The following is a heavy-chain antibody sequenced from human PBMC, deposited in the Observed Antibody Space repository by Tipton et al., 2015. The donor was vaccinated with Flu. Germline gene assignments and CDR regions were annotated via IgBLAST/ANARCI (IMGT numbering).Heavy chain of an antibody. CDR1: GFIFDTFA. J-gene: IGHJ3*02. CDR2: VTGSGDRA. D-gene: IGHD3-22*01. CDR3: AKGLYDTGLSRGAFDT. V-gene: IGHV3-23*01. Sequence: GSLRLSCAASGFIFDTFAMHWVRQAPGKGLEWVSGVTGSGDRAAYADSVKGRFTVSRDNSKNTLYLQMNSLRGEDTAIYFCAKGLYDTGLSRGAFDTWGQGTVVTVSS.